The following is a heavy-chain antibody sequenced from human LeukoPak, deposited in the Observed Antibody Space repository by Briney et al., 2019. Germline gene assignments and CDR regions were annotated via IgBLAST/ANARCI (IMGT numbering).Heavy chain of an antibody. D-gene: IGHD3-3*02. J-gene: IGHJ6*03. CDR1: GFTFSSYS. V-gene: IGHV3-48*01. CDR2: ISSSSSTI. CDR3: ASIFGYGNYYYYMDV. Sequence: GSLRLSCAASGFTFSSYSMNWVRQAPGKGLEWVSYISSSSSTIYYADSVKGRFTISRDNAKNSLYLQMNSLRAEDTAVYYCASIFGYGNYYYYMDVWGKGTTVTVSS.